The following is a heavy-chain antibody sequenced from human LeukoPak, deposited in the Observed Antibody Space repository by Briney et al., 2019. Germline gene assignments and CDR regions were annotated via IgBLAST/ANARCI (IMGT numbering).Heavy chain of an antibody. CDR3: AKVGGYSYGSLYYYYGMDV. CDR2: INPSGGST. V-gene: IGHV1-46*01. Sequence: ASVKVSCKASGYTFTSYYMHWVRQAPGQGLEWMGIINPSGGSTSYAQKFQGRVTMTRDTSTSTVYMELNSLRAEDTAVYYRAKVGGYSYGSLYYYYGMDVWGQGTTVTVSS. D-gene: IGHD5-18*01. J-gene: IGHJ6*02. CDR1: GYTFTSYY.